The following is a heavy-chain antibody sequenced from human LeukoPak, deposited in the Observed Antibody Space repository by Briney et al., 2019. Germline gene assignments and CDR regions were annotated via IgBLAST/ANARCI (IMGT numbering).Heavy chain of an antibody. CDR2: ISSSGSTI. CDR3: ARGARKGDDYGGFFDY. D-gene: IGHD4-23*01. Sequence: GGSLRLSCAASGFTFSSYEMNWVLQAPGNGLEWISYISSSGSTIYYADSVKGRFTISRDNSKNTLYLQMNSLRAEDTAVYYCARGARKGDDYGGFFDYWGQGTLVTVSP. V-gene: IGHV3-48*03. CDR1: GFTFSSYE. J-gene: IGHJ4*02.